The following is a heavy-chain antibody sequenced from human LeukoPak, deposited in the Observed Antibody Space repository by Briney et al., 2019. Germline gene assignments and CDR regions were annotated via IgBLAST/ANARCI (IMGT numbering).Heavy chain of an antibody. J-gene: IGHJ4*02. CDR3: ARRGADGWGFFDY. CDR1: GFTISTYV. D-gene: IGHD5-24*01. Sequence: GGSLRLSCAASGFTISTYVMNWVRQAPGQGLEWGSSVSESADRTFYADSVKGRFTISRDNSKNTLYLEMSSLRVEDTAVYYCARRGADGWGFFDYWGQGILVTVSS. CDR2: VSESADRT. V-gene: IGHV3-23*01.